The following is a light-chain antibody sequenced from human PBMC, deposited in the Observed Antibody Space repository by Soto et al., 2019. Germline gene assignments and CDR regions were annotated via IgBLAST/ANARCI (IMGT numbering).Light chain of an antibody. CDR1: QSVSSRD. CDR2: ATS. Sequence: EIVLPQSPGTLSLSPGERATLSCRASQSVSSRDLAWYQQKPGQAPRLLIYATSSRATGIPDRFSGSGSGTDFTLTISSLQPEDFATYYCQQSYSTLWTFAQGTKVEIK. J-gene: IGKJ1*01. V-gene: IGKV3-20*01. CDR3: QQSYSTLWT.